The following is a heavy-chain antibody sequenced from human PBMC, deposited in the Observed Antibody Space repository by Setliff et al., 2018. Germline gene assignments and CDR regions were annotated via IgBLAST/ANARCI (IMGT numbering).Heavy chain of an antibody. CDR1: GFTFTLFA. D-gene: IGHD3-3*01. Sequence: GGSLRLSCAASGFTFTLFAFHWVRQAPGKGLEWVGRIKSKGEDETTNFAASVKGRFSLSRDDSRNMIYLQMSSLKIEDTAFYYCTTGPRDSRNYMTWLDSWGPGTLVTVSS. CDR2: IKSKGEDETT. J-gene: IGHJ5*01. V-gene: IGHV3-15*01. CDR3: TTGPRDSRNYMTWLDS.